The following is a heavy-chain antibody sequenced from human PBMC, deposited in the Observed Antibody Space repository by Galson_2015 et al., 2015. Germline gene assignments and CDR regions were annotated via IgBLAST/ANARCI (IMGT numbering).Heavy chain of an antibody. Sequence: CAISGDSVSSNTAAWHWIRQSPSRGLEWLGRTYFRSTWFTDYAASVKSRLIINADTSKNQFSLQLKSVSPEDTAVYYCAGSAGDFSMQYWGQGTLATVSS. J-gene: IGHJ4*02. D-gene: IGHD3-3*01. CDR2: TYFRSTWFT. CDR1: GDSVSSNTAA. CDR3: AGSAGDFSMQY. V-gene: IGHV6-1*01.